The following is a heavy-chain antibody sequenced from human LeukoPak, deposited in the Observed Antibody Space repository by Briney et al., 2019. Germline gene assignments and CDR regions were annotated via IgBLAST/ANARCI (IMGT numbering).Heavy chain of an antibody. V-gene: IGHV3-23*01. CDR3: AKSGGLSGSGRLAMDV. CDR2: ISGSGGST. D-gene: IGHD3-10*01. CDR1: GFTFSTDA. Sequence: GGSLRLSCAASGFTFSTDAMSWVRLAPGKGLDWVSGISGSGGSTYYADSVKGRFTSSRDNSNNTLYVQMNSLRVEDTAVYYCAKSGGLSGSGRLAMDVWGQGTTVTVSS. J-gene: IGHJ6*02.